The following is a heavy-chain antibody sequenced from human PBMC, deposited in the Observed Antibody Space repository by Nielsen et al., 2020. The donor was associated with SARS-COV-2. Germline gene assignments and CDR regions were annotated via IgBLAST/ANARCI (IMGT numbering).Heavy chain of an antibody. Sequence: SETLSLTCTVSGGSISSYYWSWIRQPPGKGLEWIGHIYYSGSTNHNPSLKSRVTISVDTSKNQFSLKLSSVTAADTAVYYCARDYGDYGFDYWGQGTLVTVSS. J-gene: IGHJ4*02. V-gene: IGHV4-59*01. CDR1: GGSISSYY. CDR2: IYYSGST. D-gene: IGHD4-17*01. CDR3: ARDYGDYGFDY.